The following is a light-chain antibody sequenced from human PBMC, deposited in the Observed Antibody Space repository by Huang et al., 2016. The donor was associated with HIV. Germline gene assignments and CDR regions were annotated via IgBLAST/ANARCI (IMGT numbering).Light chain of an antibody. CDR3: QQYNNWPRT. Sequence: EIVMTQSPATLSVSPGERATLSCRASQTTSNNLAWYRQNPGQAPWLLIYGASTRATGVPARFSGSGSGTEFTLTISSLQSEDFAVYYCQQYNNWPRTFGQGTRVEI. V-gene: IGKV3-15*01. J-gene: IGKJ1*01. CDR2: GAS. CDR1: QTTSNN.